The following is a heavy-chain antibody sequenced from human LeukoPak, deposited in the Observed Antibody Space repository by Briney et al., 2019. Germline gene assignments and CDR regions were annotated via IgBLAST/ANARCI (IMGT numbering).Heavy chain of an antibody. CDR2: IYYSGST. V-gene: IGHV4-31*03. CDR3: ATYCGGDCTLGYDAFDI. J-gene: IGHJ3*02. D-gene: IGHD2-21*02. Sequence: SQTLSLTCTVSGGSISSGGYYWSWIRQHPGKGLEWIGYIYYSGSTYYNPSLKSRVTISVDTSKNQFSLKLSSVTAADTAVYYCATYCGGDCTLGYDAFDIWGQGTMVTVSS. CDR1: GGSISSGGYY.